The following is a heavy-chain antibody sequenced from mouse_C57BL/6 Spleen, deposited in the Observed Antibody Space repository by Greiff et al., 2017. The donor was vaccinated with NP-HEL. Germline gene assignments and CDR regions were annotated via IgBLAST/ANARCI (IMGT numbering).Heavy chain of an antibody. CDR2: SNPSTGGT. D-gene: IGHD1-1*01. CDR3: ARTYGSKYFDV. Sequence: VQLKQSGPELVKPGASVKISCKASGYSFTGYYMNWVKQSPEKSLEWIGESNPSTGGTTYNQKFKAKATLTVDKSSSTAYMQLKSLTSEDSAVYYCARTYGSKYFDVWGTGTTVTVSS. CDR1: GYSFTGYY. J-gene: IGHJ1*03. V-gene: IGHV1-42*01.